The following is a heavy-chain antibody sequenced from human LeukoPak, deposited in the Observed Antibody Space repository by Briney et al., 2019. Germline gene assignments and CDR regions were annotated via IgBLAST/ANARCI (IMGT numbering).Heavy chain of an antibody. V-gene: IGHV4-38-2*02. CDR1: GYSISSGYY. CDR3: XXXXXXXXXXXXGRLTLTTNWFDP. J-gene: IGHJ5*02. Sequence: SETLSLTCTVSGYSISSGYYWGWIRQSPGKGLEWIGSIYYSGTTYYNPSLKSRVTISVDTSKNQFSLELSFVTAADTAVYYCXXXXXXXXXXXXGRLTLTTNWFDPWGQGTLVTVSS. CDR2: IYYSGTT. D-gene: IGHD3-10*01.